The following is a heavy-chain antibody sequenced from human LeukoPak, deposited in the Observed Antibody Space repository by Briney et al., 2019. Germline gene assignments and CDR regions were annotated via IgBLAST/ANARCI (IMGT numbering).Heavy chain of an antibody. V-gene: IGHV1-69*05. D-gene: IGHD2-2*01. CDR1: GGSFSSNI. CDR3: ARGWGIPAPISWFDP. J-gene: IGHJ5*02. Sequence: VASVKVSCKASGGSFSSNIIGWVRQAPGQGLEWMGGIVPIFGKTKYAQKSQGRVTITTDESSSTAYMELSSLRSDDTAIYYCARGWGIPAPISWFDPWGQGTLVTVSS. CDR2: IVPIFGKT.